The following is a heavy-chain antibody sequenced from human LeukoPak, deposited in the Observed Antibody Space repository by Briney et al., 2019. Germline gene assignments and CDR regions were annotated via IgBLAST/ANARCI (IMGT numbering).Heavy chain of an antibody. V-gene: IGHV4-38-2*01. CDR1: GYSISSGYY. J-gene: IGHJ4*02. Sequence: PSETLSLTCAVSGYSISSGYYWGWIRQPPGQGLEWIGSIYHSGSTYYNPSLKSRVTISVDTSKNQFSLKLSSVTAADTAVYYCARSQEGAVAGTTFDYWGQGTLVTASS. D-gene: IGHD6-19*01. CDR3: ARSQEGAVAGTTFDY. CDR2: IYHSGST.